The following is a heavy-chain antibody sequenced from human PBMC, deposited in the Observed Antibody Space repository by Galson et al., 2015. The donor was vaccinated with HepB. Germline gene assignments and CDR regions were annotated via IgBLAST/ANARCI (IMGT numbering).Heavy chain of an antibody. D-gene: IGHD6-19*01. CDR2: ISTYNGNT. V-gene: IGHV1-18*01. Sequence: SVRLSCTASGGTFSSYGISWVRQAPGKGLEWMGWISTYNGNTKYAVKLQDRFTMTTDTSKSTTYMEMRSLRSDDTAVYYCARGTDDLAGNFDYWGQGALVTVSS. J-gene: IGHJ4*02. CDR1: GGTFSSYG. CDR3: ARGTDDLAGNFDY.